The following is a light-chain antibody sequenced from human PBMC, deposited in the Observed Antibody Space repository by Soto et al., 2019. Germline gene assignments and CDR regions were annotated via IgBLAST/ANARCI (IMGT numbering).Light chain of an antibody. Sequence: EIVMTQSPGTLSVSPGERATLSCRASQSVSTRLAWYQQKPGQAPSLLIYHASMRATGIPARFSGSGSGTEFTLTITSLQSEDFAVYYGQQYNDWPSLTFGGGTKVEIK. CDR3: QQYNDWPSLT. J-gene: IGKJ4*01. V-gene: IGKV3-15*01. CDR2: HAS. CDR1: QSVSTR.